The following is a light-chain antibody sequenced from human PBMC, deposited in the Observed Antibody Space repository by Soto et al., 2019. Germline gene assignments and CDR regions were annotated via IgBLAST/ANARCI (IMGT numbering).Light chain of an antibody. CDR1: SSNIGGHT. CDR3: ASWDDRLAGVE. CDR2: NNY. V-gene: IGLV1-44*01. Sequence: QLVLTQPPSASGTPGQRVTISCSGSSSNIGGHTVNWYQQLPGTAPKLLIYNNYQRPSGVPDRFSGSRSGTSASLAISGLQSEDEADYYCASWDDRLAGVEFGGGTKVTVL. J-gene: IGLJ3*02.